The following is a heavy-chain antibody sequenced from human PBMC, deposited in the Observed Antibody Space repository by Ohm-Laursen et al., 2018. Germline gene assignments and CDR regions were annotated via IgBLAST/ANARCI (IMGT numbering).Heavy chain of an antibody. CDR1: GFTFSNYA. CDR3: VRDTTGADS. CDR2: VSISGAT. J-gene: IGHJ4*02. V-gene: IGHV3-23*01. Sequence: SLRLPCAASGFTFSNYAMNWVRQPPGKGLEWVSLVSISGATYYGDSVKGRFSISRDNSKNTLYLQLNSLRTEDTAVYYCVRDTTGADSWGQGTLVTVSS. D-gene: IGHD1-1*01.